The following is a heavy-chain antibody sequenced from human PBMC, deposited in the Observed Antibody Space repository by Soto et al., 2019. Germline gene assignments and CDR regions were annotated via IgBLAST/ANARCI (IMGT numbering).Heavy chain of an antibody. CDR2: ISVSGDNI. CDR3: ARALGFLQSVFDY. V-gene: IGHV3-21*01. D-gene: IGHD1-1*01. J-gene: IGHJ4*02. Sequence: GGSLRLSCLASGFSFNSFNMNWIRRAPGRGLEWVASISVSGDNIYDGASVQGRFTISRDNSKRSVFLDLNSLRVEDTAVYYCARALGFLQSVFDYWGQGTLVTVSS. CDR1: GFSFNSFN.